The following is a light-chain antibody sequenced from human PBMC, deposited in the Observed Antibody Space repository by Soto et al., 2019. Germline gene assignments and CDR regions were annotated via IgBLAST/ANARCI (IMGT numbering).Light chain of an antibody. CDR2: DAS. Sequence: EIFLTQSPDTLSLSPGERATLTCRASQSVTNYIAWYQQRPGQAPRLLIYDASNRATGVPARFSGSRSGTDFTLTISSLEPEDFAVYYCQQYNNWPPWTFGQGIKVDIK. CDR3: QQYNNWPPWT. CDR1: QSVTNY. J-gene: IGKJ1*01. V-gene: IGKV3-11*01.